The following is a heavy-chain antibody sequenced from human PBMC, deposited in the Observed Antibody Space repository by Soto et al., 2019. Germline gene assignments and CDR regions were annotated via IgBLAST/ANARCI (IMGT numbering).Heavy chain of an antibody. CDR2: ISGSGGST. J-gene: IGHJ4*02. V-gene: IGHV3-23*01. CDR1: GFTLSSYA. Sequence: GGSLRLSCAASGFTLSSYAMSWVRQAPGKGLEWVSAISGSGGSTYYADSVKGRFTISRDNSKNTLYLQMNSLRAEDTAVYYCAKDRRPYCSGGSCYSSFDYWGQGTLVTVSS. D-gene: IGHD2-15*01. CDR3: AKDRRPYCSGGSCYSSFDY.